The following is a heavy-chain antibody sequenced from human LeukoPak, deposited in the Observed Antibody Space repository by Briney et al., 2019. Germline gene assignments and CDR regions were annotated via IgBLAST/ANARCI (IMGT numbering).Heavy chain of an antibody. D-gene: IGHD2-15*01. V-gene: IGHV1-24*01. Sequence: ASMKVCCKISENAVTELSMHWVRQAPGKGLQWMGSFDPEDGETIYAQKFQGRVILTEDTSTDTAYMELSSLRYEDTAVYYCTTGHRLPGGGSPTFDFWGQGTPVTVSS. CDR2: FDPEDGET. CDR1: ENAVTELS. CDR3: TTGHRLPGGGSPTFDF. J-gene: IGHJ4*02.